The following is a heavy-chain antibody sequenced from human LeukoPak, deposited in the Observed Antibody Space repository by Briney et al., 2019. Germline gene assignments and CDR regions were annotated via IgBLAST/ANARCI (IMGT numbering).Heavy chain of an antibody. CDR2: IYYRGST. CDR1: GGSISSSSYY. V-gene: IGHV4-39*01. D-gene: IGHD2-8*01. CDR3: ARQIVLMVYAIRYFDY. Sequence: SETLSLTCTVSGGSISSSSYYWGWIRQPPGKGLEWIGSIYYRGSTYYNPSLKSRVTISVDTSKNQFSLKLSSVTAADTAVYYCARQIVLMVYAIRYFDYWGQGTLVTVSS. J-gene: IGHJ4*02.